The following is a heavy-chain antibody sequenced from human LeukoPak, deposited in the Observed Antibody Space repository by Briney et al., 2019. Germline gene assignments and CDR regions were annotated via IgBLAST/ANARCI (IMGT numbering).Heavy chain of an antibody. D-gene: IGHD1-26*01. Sequence: GGSLRLSCAASGFTFSSYAMHWVRQAPGKGLEWVAVISYDGSNKYYADSVKGRFTISRDNSKNTLYLQMNSLRAEDTAVYYCAKVSGNYESGAFDIWGQGTLVTVSS. CDR3: AKVSGNYESGAFDI. V-gene: IGHV3-30*04. CDR1: GFTFSSYA. CDR2: ISYDGSNK. J-gene: IGHJ3*02.